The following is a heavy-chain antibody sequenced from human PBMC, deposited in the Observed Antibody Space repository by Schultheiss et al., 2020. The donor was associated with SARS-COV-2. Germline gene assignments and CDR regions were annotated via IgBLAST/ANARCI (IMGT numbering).Heavy chain of an antibody. D-gene: IGHD1-26*01. Sequence: GGSLRLSCAASGFSFSDYWMHWVRQAPGKGLVWVAHINTDGTYTGFADSVKGRFTISRDNARNTIYLQMNSLRVEDTAVYYCARPLAGGQFKSHSWFDPWGQGTLVTVSS. CDR3: ARPLAGGQFKSHSWFDP. CDR1: GFSFSDYW. J-gene: IGHJ5*02. CDR2: INTDGTYT. V-gene: IGHV3-74*01.